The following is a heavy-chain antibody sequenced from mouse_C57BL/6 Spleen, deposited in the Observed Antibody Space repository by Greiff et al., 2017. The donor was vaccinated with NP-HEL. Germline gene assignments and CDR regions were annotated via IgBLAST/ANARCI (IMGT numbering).Heavy chain of an antibody. CDR2: IRNKANGYTT. Sequence: EVQVVESGGGLVQPGGSLSLSCAASGFTFTDYYMSWVRQPPGKALEWLGFIRNKANGYTTEYSASVKGRFTISRDKSQSILYLQMNALRAEDSANYCCERYRNYGWCFDVWGTGTTVTVSS. CDR3: ERYRNYGWCFDV. D-gene: IGHD2-1*01. CDR1: GFTFTDYY. V-gene: IGHV7-3*01. J-gene: IGHJ1*03.